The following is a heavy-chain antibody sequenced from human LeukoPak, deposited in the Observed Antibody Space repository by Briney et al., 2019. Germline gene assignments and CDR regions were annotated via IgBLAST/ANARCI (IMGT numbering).Heavy chain of an antibody. J-gene: IGHJ4*02. CDR3: ARGTWSGYYTPFDY. V-gene: IGHV1-69*13. D-gene: IGHD3-3*01. CDR1: GGTFSSYA. Sequence: SVKVSCKASGGTFSSYAISWVRQAPGQGLEWMGGIIPIFGTANYAQKFQGRVTITADESTSTAYMELSSLRSEDTAVYYCARGTWSGYYTPFDYWGQGTLVTVPS. CDR2: IIPIFGTA.